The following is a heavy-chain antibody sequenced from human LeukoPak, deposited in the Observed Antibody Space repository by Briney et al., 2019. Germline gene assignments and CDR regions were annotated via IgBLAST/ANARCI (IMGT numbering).Heavy chain of an antibody. Sequence: PGGSLRLFCAASGFTFNTFWMSWVRQTPGKGLEWVANIKEDGTKKYYVDSVKGRFTISRDNAENSLYLQMNSLRAEDTAVYYCARDAAGYDPWGQGTLVTVSS. CDR1: GFTFNTFW. CDR3: ARDAAGYDP. J-gene: IGHJ5*02. V-gene: IGHV3-7*01. CDR2: IKEDGTKK. D-gene: IGHD6-13*01.